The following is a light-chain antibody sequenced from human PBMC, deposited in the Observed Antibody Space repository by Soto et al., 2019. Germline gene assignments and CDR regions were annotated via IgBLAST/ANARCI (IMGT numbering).Light chain of an antibody. CDR1: QNINNY. Sequence: IQMTQYPSYLSASLGDRVTITCQASQNINNYLNWYQQKPGRAPKLLIYDASNLEAGVPSRFRGSGSGTDFTFTISRMQPEDIATDYCQQYENLPTFGQGTRLEIK. CDR2: DAS. CDR3: QQYENLPT. J-gene: IGKJ5*01. V-gene: IGKV1-33*01.